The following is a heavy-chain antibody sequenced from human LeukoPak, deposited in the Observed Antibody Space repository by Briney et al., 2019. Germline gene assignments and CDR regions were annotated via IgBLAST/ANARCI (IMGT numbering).Heavy chain of an antibody. D-gene: IGHD4/OR15-4a*01. J-gene: IGHJ4*02. CDR2: IYSDNT. V-gene: IGHV3-53*01. CDR3: ARRAGAYSHPSAY. Sequence: GGSLRLSCTVSGFTVSSNSMSWVRQPPGKGLEWVWFIYSDNTHYSDSVKDRFTISRDNSKNTLYLQMNSLRAEDTAVYYCARRAGAYSHPSAYWGQRTLVTASS. CDR1: GFTVSSNS.